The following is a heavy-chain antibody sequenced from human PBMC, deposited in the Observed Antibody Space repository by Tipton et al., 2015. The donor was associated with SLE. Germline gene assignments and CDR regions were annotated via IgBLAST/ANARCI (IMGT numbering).Heavy chain of an antibody. CDR1: GGSMSSHY. J-gene: IGHJ6*02. CDR3: ARHGGWSGSY. CDR2: VYDSGSTSGSS. V-gene: IGHV4-59*11. D-gene: IGHD5-12*01. Sequence: TLSLTCTVSGGSMSSHYWSWIRQTPGKGLEWIGYVYDSGSTSGSSNYNPSLKSRVTISLDASKNQFSLKLSSVIAADTAIYHCARHGGWSGSYWGPGTTVTVSS.